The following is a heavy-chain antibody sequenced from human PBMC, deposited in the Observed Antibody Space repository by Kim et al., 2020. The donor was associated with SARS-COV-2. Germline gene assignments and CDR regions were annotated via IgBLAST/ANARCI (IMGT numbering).Heavy chain of an antibody. V-gene: IGHV1-2*02. D-gene: IGHD3-10*01. CDR1: EYTFSGYY. CDR3: ASAPGAGTYCDY. J-gene: IGHJ4*02. CDR2: INPNSGGT. Sequence: ASVKVSCRTSEYTFSGYYMHWARQAPGQGLEWMGWINPNSGGTKNAQKFQGRVTMTRDTSITTAYMELGGLTFDDTAVYYCASAPGAGTYCDYWGQGTLVTVSS.